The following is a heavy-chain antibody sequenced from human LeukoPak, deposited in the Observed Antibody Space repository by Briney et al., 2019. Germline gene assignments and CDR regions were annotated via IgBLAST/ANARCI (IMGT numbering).Heavy chain of an antibody. CDR1: GGSISSGGYS. CDR2: IYHSGST. Sequence: SETLSLTCAVSGGSISSGGYSWSWIRQPPGKSLEWIGYIYHSGSTYYNPSLKSRVTISVDRSKNQFSLKLSSVTAADTAVYYCARDEGAFDIWGQGTMVTVSS. J-gene: IGHJ3*02. V-gene: IGHV4-30-2*01. CDR3: ARDEGAFDI.